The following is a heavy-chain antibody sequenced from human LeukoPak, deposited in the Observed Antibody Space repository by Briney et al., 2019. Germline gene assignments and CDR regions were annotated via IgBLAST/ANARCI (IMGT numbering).Heavy chain of an antibody. Sequence: PSETLSLTCTVSGGSISIHYWGWIRQPPGKGLEWIGYIYYSGSTNYNPSLKSRVTISVDTSKNQFSLKLSSVTAADTAVYYCARASITMVRGVDYWGQGTLVTVSS. CDR3: ARASITMVRGVDY. J-gene: IGHJ4*02. CDR1: GGSISIHY. V-gene: IGHV4-59*11. CDR2: IYYSGST. D-gene: IGHD3-10*01.